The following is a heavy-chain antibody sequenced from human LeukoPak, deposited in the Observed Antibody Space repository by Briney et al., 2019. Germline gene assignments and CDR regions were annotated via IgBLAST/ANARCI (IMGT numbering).Heavy chain of an antibody. J-gene: IGHJ4*02. D-gene: IGHD3-9*01. Sequence: SETLSLTCTVSGGSISSGDYYWSWIRQPPGKGLEWIVYIYYSGSTYYNPSLKSRVTISVDTSKNQFSLKLSSVTAADTAVYYCARVPYYDILTGYYGGYFDYWGQGTLVTVSS. CDR1: GGSISSGDYY. CDR3: ARVPYYDILTGYYGGYFDY. CDR2: IYYSGST. V-gene: IGHV4-30-4*01.